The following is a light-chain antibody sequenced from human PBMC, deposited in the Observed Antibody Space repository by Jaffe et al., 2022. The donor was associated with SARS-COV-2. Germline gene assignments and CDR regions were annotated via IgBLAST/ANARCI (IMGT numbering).Light chain of an antibody. CDR3: QQTYTTPLT. Sequence: DIQMTQSPSSLSASVGDTVTITCRASQTINRFLNWYQQKQGKAPKLLIYSASSLQSGVPSRFSGSGSGTDFTLTVSSLQPEDFATYYCQQTYTTPLTFGGGTRVEIK. CDR2: SAS. CDR1: QTINRF. V-gene: IGKV1-39*01. J-gene: IGKJ4*01.